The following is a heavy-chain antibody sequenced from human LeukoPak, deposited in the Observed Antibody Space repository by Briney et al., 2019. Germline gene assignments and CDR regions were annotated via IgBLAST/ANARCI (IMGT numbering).Heavy chain of an antibody. D-gene: IGHD6-19*01. V-gene: IGHV4-30-2*01. J-gene: IGHJ4*02. Sequence: SETLSLTCAVSGGSISSGGYSWSWIRQPPGKGLEWIGYIYHSGSTYCNPSLKSRVTISVDRSKNQFSLKLSSVTAADTAVYYCARAAEGDYFDYWGQGTLVTVSS. CDR3: ARAAEGDYFDY. CDR1: GGSISSGGYS. CDR2: IYHSGST.